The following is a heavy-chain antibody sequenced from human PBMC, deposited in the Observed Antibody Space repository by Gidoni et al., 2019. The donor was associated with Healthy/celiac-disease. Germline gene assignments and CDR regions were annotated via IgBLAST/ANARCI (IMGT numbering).Heavy chain of an antibody. V-gene: IGHV4-39*01. Sequence: CTVSGGSISSSSYYWGWIRQPPGKGLEWIGRSYYSGSTYYNPSLKSRVTISVETSKNQFSLKLSSVTAADTAVYYCARGSVYYDFWSGLGDFDYWGQGTLVTVSS. D-gene: IGHD3-3*01. CDR3: ARGSVYYDFWSGLGDFDY. CDR1: GGSISSSSYY. CDR2: SYYSGST. J-gene: IGHJ4*02.